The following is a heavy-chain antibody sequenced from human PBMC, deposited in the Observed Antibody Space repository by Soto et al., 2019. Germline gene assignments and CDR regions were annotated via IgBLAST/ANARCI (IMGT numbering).Heavy chain of an antibody. Sequence: QVQLVQSGAEVKKPGSSVKVSCKASGGTFSSYAISWVRQAPGQGLEWMGGIIPIFGTANYAQKFQGRVTITADESTSTAYMELSSLRSEDTAVYYCARDGPLGYCGGGSCYSGWFDPWGQGTLVTVSS. CDR3: ARDGPLGYCGGGSCYSGWFDP. CDR2: IIPIFGTA. D-gene: IGHD2-15*01. J-gene: IGHJ5*02. V-gene: IGHV1-69*01. CDR1: GGTFSSYA.